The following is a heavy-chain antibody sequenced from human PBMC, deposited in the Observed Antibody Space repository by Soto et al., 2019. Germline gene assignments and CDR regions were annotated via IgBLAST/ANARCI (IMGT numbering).Heavy chain of an antibody. V-gene: IGHV2-5*02. CDR3: AHRQRTVYFDY. CDR2: TYWDDDK. Sequence: QITLKESGPTLVKPTQPLTLTCTFSGFSHSTSGVGVGWIRQPPGKALEGLALTYWDDDKRYSPSLKSRLTITKDTSKNQVVLTMTNMDPVDTATYYCAHRQRTVYFDYWGQGTLVTVSS. D-gene: IGHD4-17*01. CDR1: GFSHSTSGVG. J-gene: IGHJ4*02.